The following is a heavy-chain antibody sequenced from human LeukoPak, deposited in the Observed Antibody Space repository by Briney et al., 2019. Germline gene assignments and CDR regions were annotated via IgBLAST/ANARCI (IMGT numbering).Heavy chain of an antibody. V-gene: IGHV1-2*02. D-gene: IGHD5-18*01. CDR1: VYTFTGYY. J-gene: IGHJ5*02. Sequence: ASVKVTCKASVYTFTGYYMHWVRQAPAQGLEWMGWINPNSGGTNYAQKFQGRVTMTRDTSISTAYMELSRLRSDDTAVYYCATGYRGYSYGLNWFVPWRQGTLVTVSS. CDR3: ATGYRGYSYGLNWFVP. CDR2: INPNSGGT.